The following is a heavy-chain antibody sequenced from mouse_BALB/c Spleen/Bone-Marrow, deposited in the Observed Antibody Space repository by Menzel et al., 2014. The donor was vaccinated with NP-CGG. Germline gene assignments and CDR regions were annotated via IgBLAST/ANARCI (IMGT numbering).Heavy chain of an antibody. V-gene: IGHV5-6-3*01. CDR3: ARDYYGSSDY. CDR2: INSNGGST. J-gene: IGHJ2*01. Sequence: EVKVEESGGGLVQPGGSLKLSCAASGFTFSSYGMSWVRQTPDKRLELVATINSNGGSTYYPDSVKGRFTISRDNAKNSLYLKMSSLKSEDTGMYYCARDYYGSSDYWGQGTTLTVSS. CDR1: GFTFSSYG. D-gene: IGHD1-1*01.